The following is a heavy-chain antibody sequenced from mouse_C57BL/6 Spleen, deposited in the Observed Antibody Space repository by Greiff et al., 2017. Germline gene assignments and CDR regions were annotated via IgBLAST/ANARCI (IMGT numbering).Heavy chain of an antibody. CDR2: ISYDGSN. CDR1: GYSITSGYY. V-gene: IGHV3-6*01. J-gene: IGHJ4*01. Sequence: DVQLQESGPGLVKPSQSLSLTCSVTGYSITSGYYWNWIRQFPGNKLEWMGYISYDGSNNYNPSLKNRISITRDTSKNQFFLKLNSVTTEDTATYYCARAYYGNRDYWGQGTSVTVSS. CDR3: ARAYYGNRDY. D-gene: IGHD2-1*01.